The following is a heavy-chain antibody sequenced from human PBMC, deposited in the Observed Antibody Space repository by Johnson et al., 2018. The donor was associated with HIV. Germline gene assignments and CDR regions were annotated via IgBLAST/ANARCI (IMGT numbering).Heavy chain of an antibody. CDR1: GFTFSDHY. CDR3: ARGGGWKGSFDI. D-gene: IGHD1-1*01. J-gene: IGHJ3*02. V-gene: IGHV3-11*04. Sequence: QVQLVEFGGGLVKPEGSLRLSCAASGFTFSDHYMSWIRQAPEKGLEWVSYISGSGDTIYYADSVKGRFTISRDSAKNSLYLQMNSLRDEDTAVYFCARGGGWKGSFDIWGQGTMVTVSS. CDR2: ISGSGDTI.